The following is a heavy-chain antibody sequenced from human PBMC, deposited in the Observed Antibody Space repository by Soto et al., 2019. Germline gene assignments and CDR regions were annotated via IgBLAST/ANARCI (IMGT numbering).Heavy chain of an antibody. D-gene: IGHD2-8*01. Sequence: LSLTCTVSGGSISSSSYYWGWIRQPPGKGLEWIGSIYYSGSTYYNPSLKSRVTISVDTSKNQFSLKLSSVTAADTAVYYCVRSGLMVYNYFDYWGRGTLVTVSS. CDR1: GGSISSSSYY. CDR2: IYYSGST. V-gene: IGHV4-39*01. J-gene: IGHJ4*02. CDR3: VRSGLMVYNYFDY.